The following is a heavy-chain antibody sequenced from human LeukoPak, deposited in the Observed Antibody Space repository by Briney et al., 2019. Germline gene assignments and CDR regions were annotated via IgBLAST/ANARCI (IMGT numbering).Heavy chain of an antibody. CDR1: GFTFSNYA. Sequence: GGPLRLSCAASGFTFSNYAMSWVRQAPGKGLEWVSGISGSDGSTYYADSVKGRFAISRDNSKNTLFLQMNSLRAEDTAVYYCAKGSSSNIAARLNYWGQGTLATVSS. CDR2: ISGSDGST. J-gene: IGHJ4*02. V-gene: IGHV3-23*01. CDR3: AKGSSSNIAARLNY. D-gene: IGHD6-6*01.